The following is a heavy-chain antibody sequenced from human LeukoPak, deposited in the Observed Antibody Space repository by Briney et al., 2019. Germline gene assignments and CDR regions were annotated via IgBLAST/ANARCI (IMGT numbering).Heavy chain of an antibody. V-gene: IGHV4-61*02. CDR1: GGSISSGSYY. CDR2: IYTSGST. Sequence: SETLSLTCTVSGGSISSGSYYWSWIRQPAGKGLEWVGRIYTSGSTNYDPSLKSRVTMSVDTSKNQFSLKLSSVTAADTAVYYCAREIVGALDAFDIWGQGTMVTVSS. J-gene: IGHJ3*02. CDR3: AREIVGALDAFDI. D-gene: IGHD1-26*01.